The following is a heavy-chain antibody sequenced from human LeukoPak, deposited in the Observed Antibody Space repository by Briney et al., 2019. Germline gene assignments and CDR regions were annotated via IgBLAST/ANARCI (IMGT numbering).Heavy chain of an antibody. CDR1: GSMYNYY. V-gene: IGHV4-59*08. D-gene: IGHD2-2*01. J-gene: IGHJ3*02. CDR2: IHYNGNT. Sequence: SETLSLTCTVSGSMYNYYWSWIRQPPGKGLEWIGYIHYNGNTNYNPSLESRVTISVDTSKNQFSLKLTSVTAADTAVYYCALGNCPTASCYPGVAFDIWGQGTMVTVSS. CDR3: ALGNCPTASCYPGVAFDI.